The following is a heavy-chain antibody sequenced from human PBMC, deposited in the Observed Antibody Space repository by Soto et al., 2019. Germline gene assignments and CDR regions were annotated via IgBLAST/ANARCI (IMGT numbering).Heavy chain of an antibody. D-gene: IGHD2-15*01. Sequence: EVQLLESGGGLVQPGGSLRLSCAASGFTFSSYAMSWVRQAPGKGLEWASAIRCSGGSTYYADSVKGRFTISRDNSKITLYLQMNSVRDEDTAVYYCAKGGYCSGGSCYSDYWGQGTLVTVSS. J-gene: IGHJ4*02. CDR2: IRCSGGST. CDR3: AKGGYCSGGSCYSDY. CDR1: GFTFSSYA. V-gene: IGHV3-23*01.